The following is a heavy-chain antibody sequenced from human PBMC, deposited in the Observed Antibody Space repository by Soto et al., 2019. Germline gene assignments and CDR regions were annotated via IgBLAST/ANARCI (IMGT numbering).Heavy chain of an antibody. CDR3: ATVRLAAHTFDY. Sequence: ASVKVSCKVSGYTLTELSMHWVRQAPGKGLEWMGGFDPEDGETIYAQKFQGRVTMTEDTSTDTAYMELSSLRSEDTAVYYCATVRLAAHTFDYWGQGTLVTVSS. V-gene: IGHV1-24*01. CDR1: GYTLTELS. D-gene: IGHD6-13*01. CDR2: FDPEDGET. J-gene: IGHJ4*02.